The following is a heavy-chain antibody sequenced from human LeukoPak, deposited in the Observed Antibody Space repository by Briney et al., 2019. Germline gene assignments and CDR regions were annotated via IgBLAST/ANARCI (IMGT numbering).Heavy chain of an antibody. Sequence: SETLSLTCTVSGGSISNSIYYWGWIRQPPGKGLECIGNIFYSGSTYYNPSLQGRVTISVDTSKNQFSLKLSSVTAADTAVYYCARRPVAGHFDYWGQGTLVTVSS. CDR1: GGSISNSIYY. D-gene: IGHD6-19*01. CDR2: IFYSGST. J-gene: IGHJ4*02. CDR3: ARRPVAGHFDY. V-gene: IGHV4-39*01.